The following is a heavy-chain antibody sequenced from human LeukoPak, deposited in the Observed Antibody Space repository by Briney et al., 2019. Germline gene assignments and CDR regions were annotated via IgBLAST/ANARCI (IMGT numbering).Heavy chain of an antibody. V-gene: IGHV3-53*01. CDR1: GFTVSGNY. CDR2: IYSGGTT. Sequence: GGSLRLSCAVSGFTVSGNYMSWVRQAPGKGLEWVSLIYSGGTTYYADSVKGRFTISRDNSKNTLYLQMNSLRAEDAAVYYCAKAPVTTCSGAYCYPFDYWGQGTLVTVSS. J-gene: IGHJ4*02. D-gene: IGHD2-15*01. CDR3: AKAPVTTCSGAYCYPFDY.